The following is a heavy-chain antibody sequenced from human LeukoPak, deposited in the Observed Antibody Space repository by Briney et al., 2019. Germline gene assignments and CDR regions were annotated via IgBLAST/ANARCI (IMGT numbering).Heavy chain of an antibody. V-gene: IGHV1-24*01. CDR1: GYTLTELS. CDR3: ARDGLRYFDWVSDGGCFDY. CDR2: FDPEDGET. J-gene: IGHJ4*02. Sequence: GASVKVSCKVSGYTLTELSMHWVRQAPGKGLEWMGGFDPEDGETIYAQKFQGRVTMTEDTSTDTAYMELRSLRSDDTAVYYCARDGLRYFDWVSDGGCFDYWGQGTLVTVSS. D-gene: IGHD3-9*01.